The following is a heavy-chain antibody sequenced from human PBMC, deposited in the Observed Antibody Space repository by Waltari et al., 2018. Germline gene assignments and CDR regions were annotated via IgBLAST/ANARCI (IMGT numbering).Heavy chain of an antibody. CDR3: AITLGYCSGGSCRDAFDI. V-gene: IGHV1-69*05. CDR2: IIPIFGTA. D-gene: IGHD2-15*01. J-gene: IGHJ3*02. CDR1: GGTFSSYA. Sequence: QVQLVQSGAEVKKPGSSVKVSCKASGGTFSSYATSWVRPAPGQGLEWMGGIIPIFGTANYAQKCQGRVTITTDESTSTAYMELSSLRSEDTAVYYCAITLGYCSGGSCRDAFDIWGQGTMVTVSS.